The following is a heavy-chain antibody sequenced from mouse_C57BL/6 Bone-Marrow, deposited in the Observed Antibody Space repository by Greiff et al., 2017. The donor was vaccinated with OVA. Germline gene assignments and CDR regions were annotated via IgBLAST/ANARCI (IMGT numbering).Heavy chain of an antibody. CDR1: GYAFTNYL. J-gene: IGHJ1*03. CDR2: INPGSGGT. CDR3: ARYDYDGYWYYDV. V-gene: IGHV1-54*01. Sequence: QVQLQQSGAELVRPGTSVKVSCKASGYAFTNYLIEWVKQRPGQGLEWIGVINPGSGGTNYNEKFKGKATLTADKSSSTAYMQLSSLTSEDSAVYFCARYDYDGYWYYDVWGTGTTVTVSS. D-gene: IGHD2-4*01.